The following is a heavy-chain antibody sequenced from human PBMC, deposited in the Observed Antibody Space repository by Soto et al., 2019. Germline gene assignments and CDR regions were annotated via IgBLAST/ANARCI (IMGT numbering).Heavy chain of an antibody. CDR3: ARPGHSSGYPDGMDV. Sequence: VNPPGESLKISCKGSGYSFTSYWISWVRQMPGKGLEWMGRIDPSDSYTNYSPSFQGHVTISADKSISTAYLQWSSLKASDTAMYYCARPGHSSGYPDGMDVWGQGTTVTVSS. CDR1: GYSFTSYW. V-gene: IGHV5-10-1*01. D-gene: IGHD3-22*01. CDR2: IDPSDSYT. J-gene: IGHJ6*02.